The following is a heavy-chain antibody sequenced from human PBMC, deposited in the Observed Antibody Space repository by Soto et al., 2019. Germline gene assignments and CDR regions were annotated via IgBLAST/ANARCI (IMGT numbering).Heavy chain of an antibody. V-gene: IGHV1-18*01. CDR3: ATHRGGTYELGDG. CDR1: GYTFTSYG. J-gene: IGHJ6*04. D-gene: IGHD2-15*01. CDR2: ISAYNGNT. Sequence: SVKVSCPSSGYTFTSYGISWVLQAPGQGLEWMGWISAYNGNTNYAQKLQGRVTMTTDTSTSTAYMELRSLRSDDTAVYYCATHRGGTYELGDGWGKGSTVTFAS.